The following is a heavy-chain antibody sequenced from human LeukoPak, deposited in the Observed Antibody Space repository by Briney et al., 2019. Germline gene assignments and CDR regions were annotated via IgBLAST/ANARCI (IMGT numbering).Heavy chain of an antibody. V-gene: IGHV3-74*01. CDR2: INSDGSGT. J-gene: IGHJ4*02. Sequence: PGGSLRLSCAASGFTFSRYYMHWVRQAPGKGLVWVSRINSDGSGTTYADSVKGRFTVSRDNAQNSLYLQMNSLRAEDTAVYYCARLGLIVVADFDYWGQGTLVTVSS. D-gene: IGHD3-22*01. CDR1: GFTFSRYY. CDR3: ARLGLIVVADFDY.